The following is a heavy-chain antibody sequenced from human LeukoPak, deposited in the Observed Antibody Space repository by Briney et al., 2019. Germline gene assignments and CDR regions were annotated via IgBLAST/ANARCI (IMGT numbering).Heavy chain of an antibody. Sequence: GGSLRLSCAASGFTVSSNYMSWVRQAPGKGLEWVSVIYSGGSTYYADSVKGRFTISRDNAKNSLYLQMNSLRAEDTAVYYCARENLWFGNDAFDIWGQGTMVTVSS. V-gene: IGHV3-53*01. J-gene: IGHJ3*02. CDR2: IYSGGST. D-gene: IGHD3-10*01. CDR1: GFTVSSNY. CDR3: ARENLWFGNDAFDI.